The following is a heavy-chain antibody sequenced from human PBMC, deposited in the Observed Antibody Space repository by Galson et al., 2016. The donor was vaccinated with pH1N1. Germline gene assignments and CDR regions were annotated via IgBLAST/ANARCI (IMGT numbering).Heavy chain of an antibody. CDR3: ARDEAERPGWFDL. CDR2: IARDGSYM. J-gene: IGHJ5*02. V-gene: IGHV3-21*01. CDR1: GFTFSSYS. D-gene: IGHD6-6*01. Sequence: SLRLSCTASGFTFSSYSMDWVRQAPGKGLEWVASIARDGSYMYYADSFKGRFAVSRGNAKDSLFLQMNSLRAEDTAVYYCARDEAERPGWFDLWGLGTLVTVSS.